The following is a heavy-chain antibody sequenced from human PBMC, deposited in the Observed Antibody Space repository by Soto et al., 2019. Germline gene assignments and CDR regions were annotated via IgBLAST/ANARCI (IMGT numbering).Heavy chain of an antibody. CDR2: ISYDGSNK. Sequence: QVQLVESGGGVVQPGRSLRLSCAASGFTFSTYAMYWVRQAPGKGLEWVAVISYDGSNKNYADSVKGRFTISRDNSRNTLYLKLNSQRAENGVVYYCGKDFYNTRGEIWAQGTMVPVSS. CDR3: GKDFYNTRGEI. J-gene: IGHJ3*02. D-gene: IGHD3-10*01. V-gene: IGHV3-30-3*01. CDR1: GFTFSTYA.